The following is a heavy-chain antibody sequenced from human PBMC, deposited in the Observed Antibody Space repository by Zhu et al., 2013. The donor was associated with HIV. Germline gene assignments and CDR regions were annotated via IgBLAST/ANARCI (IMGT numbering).Heavy chain of an antibody. CDR3: ARDPGRGGYGFGVKYWFDP. V-gene: IGHV1-46*01. CDR2: INPSGGSA. Sequence: QVQLVQSGAEVKKPGASVKVSCKASGYTFTSYYIHWVRQAPGQGLEWMGIINPSGGSASYTQKFQGRVTLTRDTSTSTVYMELRSLRSDDTAVYYCARDPGRGGYGFGVKYWFDPWGQGTLVTVSS. CDR1: GYTFTSYY. D-gene: IGHD3-3*01. J-gene: IGHJ5*02.